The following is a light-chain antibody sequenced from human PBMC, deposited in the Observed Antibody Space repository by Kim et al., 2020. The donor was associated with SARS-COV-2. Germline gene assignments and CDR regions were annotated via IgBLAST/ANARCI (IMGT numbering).Light chain of an antibody. J-gene: IGLJ2*01. CDR1: SSNIGNNY. CDR2: DKN. CDR3: GTWDSSLSAVV. V-gene: IGLV1-51*01. Sequence: GQKGTISCSGSSSNIGNNYVTWYRRRPRTAHKLLIYDKNKQPSGIPDRFAGSKSGTSATLGITGLQTGDEADYYCGTWDSSLSAVVFGGGTQLTVL.